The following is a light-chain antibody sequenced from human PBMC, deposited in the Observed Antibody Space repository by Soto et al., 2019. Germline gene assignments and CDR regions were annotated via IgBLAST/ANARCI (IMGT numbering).Light chain of an antibody. CDR3: LLDFRYFWA. CDR2: TAS. J-gene: IGKJ1*01. Sequence: DIQLTQSPSFLSASVGDRVAITCRASQGISQYVAWYQQKPGSAPKLLIYTASILQNGVPSRFSGTGSATEFTLTISSLQPEDFATYYCLLDFRYFWAFGQGTKVEIK. CDR1: QGISQY. V-gene: IGKV1-9*01.